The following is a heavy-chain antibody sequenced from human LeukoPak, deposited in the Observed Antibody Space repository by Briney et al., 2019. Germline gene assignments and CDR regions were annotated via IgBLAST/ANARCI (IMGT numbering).Heavy chain of an antibody. CDR3: ARGGAAMAYY. CDR2: IKQDGSEK. J-gene: IGHJ4*02. CDR1: GFSFSSYW. D-gene: IGHD5-18*01. V-gene: IGHV3-7*01. Sequence: PGGSLRLSCAASGFSFSSYWMSWVRQAPGKGLEWVANIKQDGSEKYYVDSVRGRFTISRDNAKNSVYLQVNSLRAEDTAVYYCARGGAAMAYYWGQGTLVTVSS.